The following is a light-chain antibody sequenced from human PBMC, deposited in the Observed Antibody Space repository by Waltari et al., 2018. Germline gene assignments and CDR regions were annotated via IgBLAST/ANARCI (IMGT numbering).Light chain of an antibody. V-gene: IGKV3-11*01. J-gene: IGKJ4*01. CDR1: QSIDIY. CDR3: QQRSRWPLT. CDR2: DAS. Sequence: EIVLTQSPATLSLSPGESATLSCRASQSIDIYLAWYQQRPGQAPRLLISDASYRATGIPARFRGSGSGTDFTLTISGLEPEDFAVYSCQQRSRWPLTFGGGT.